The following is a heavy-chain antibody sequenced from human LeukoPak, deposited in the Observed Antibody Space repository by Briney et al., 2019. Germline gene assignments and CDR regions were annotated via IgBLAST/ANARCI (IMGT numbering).Heavy chain of an antibody. J-gene: IGHJ3*02. CDR1: GFTFSAYG. D-gene: IGHD3-10*01. V-gene: IGHV3-7*01. Sequence: GGSLRLSCATSGFTFSAYGMHWVRQAPGKGLEWVANIARDGREKYYLDSVKGRFTISRDNAKNSVYLQMNSLRVEDTAVYYCARDDSPSSSGSYFDAFDIWGQGTMVTVSS. CDR2: IARDGREK. CDR3: ARDDSPSSSGSYFDAFDI.